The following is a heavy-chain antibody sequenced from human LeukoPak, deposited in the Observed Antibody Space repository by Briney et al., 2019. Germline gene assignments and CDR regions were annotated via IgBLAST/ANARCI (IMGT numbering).Heavy chain of an antibody. CDR1: GGTFSSYT. CDR2: IIPILGIA. Sequence: ASVKVSCKASGGTFSSYTISWVRQAPGQGLEWMRRIIPILGIANYAQKFQGRVTITADKSTSTAYMELSSLRSEDTAVYYCAQLVGATGTDYWGQGTLVTVSS. D-gene: IGHD1-26*01. J-gene: IGHJ4*02. V-gene: IGHV1-69*02. CDR3: AQLVGATGTDY.